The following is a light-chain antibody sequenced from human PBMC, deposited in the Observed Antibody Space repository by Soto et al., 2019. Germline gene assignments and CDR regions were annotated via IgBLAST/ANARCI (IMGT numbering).Light chain of an antibody. CDR2: DVA. Sequence: QSAPTHPRSVSGSPGQAVSISCTGSRSDDGGYKYVSWYQKISDKAPKLIIYDVAKRPSGVPGRFSGSKSGNTAPLTISGVQAEDDGDYYCCSYGGGRTPLGFGGGTK. V-gene: IGLV2-11*01. CDR3: CSYGGGRTPLG. J-gene: IGLJ2*01. CDR1: RSDDGGYKY.